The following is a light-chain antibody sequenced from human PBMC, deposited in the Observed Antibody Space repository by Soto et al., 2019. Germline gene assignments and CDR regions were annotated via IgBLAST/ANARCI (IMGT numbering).Light chain of an antibody. CDR1: SSDVGAYDY. Sequence: QSALTQSASVSGSPGQSIAIACTGTSSDVGAYDYVSWYQQHPGKAPKVMIYDVTNRPSGVSNRFSGSKSGNTASLTISGLQAEDEADYYCSSYTSSSTYVFGTGTKLTVL. J-gene: IGLJ1*01. CDR2: DVT. CDR3: SSYTSSSTYV. V-gene: IGLV2-14*01.